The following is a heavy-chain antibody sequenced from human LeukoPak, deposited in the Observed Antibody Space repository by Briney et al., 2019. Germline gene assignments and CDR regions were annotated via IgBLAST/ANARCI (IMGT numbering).Heavy chain of an antibody. Sequence: KPGGSLRLSCAASGFVFCRAWMSWIRQAQGKGREWVGRIKSNGAGGTSEFTAPVRGRFTISRYDSKATLYLEMNRLKAEDTDIYYCTEMNDKDAFNIWGQGTMVTVSS. V-gene: IGHV3-15*01. CDR1: GFVFCRAW. CDR3: TEMNDKDAFNI. D-gene: IGHD1-1*01. CDR2: IKSNGAGGTS. J-gene: IGHJ3*02.